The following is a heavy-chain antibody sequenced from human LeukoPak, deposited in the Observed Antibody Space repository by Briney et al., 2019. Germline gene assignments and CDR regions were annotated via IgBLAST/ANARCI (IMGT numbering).Heavy chain of an antibody. CDR3: AKTRPRNSSSWSHGDY. V-gene: IGHV3-23*01. D-gene: IGHD6-13*01. CDR1: GFTSSSYA. J-gene: IGHJ4*02. Sequence: PGGSLRLSCAASGFTSSSYAMSWVRQAPGKGLEWVSAISGSGDSTYYGDSVKGRFTISRDNSKNTLYLQMNSLRAEDTAVYYFAKTRPRNSSSWSHGDYGAQEPLVTVSS. CDR2: ISGSGDST.